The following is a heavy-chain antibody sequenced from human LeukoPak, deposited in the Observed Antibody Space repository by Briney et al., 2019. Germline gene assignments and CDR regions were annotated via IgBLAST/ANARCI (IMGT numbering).Heavy chain of an antibody. J-gene: IGHJ6*03. CDR1: GFTFSSYW. Sequence: GGSLRLSCAASGFTFSSYWMSWVRQAPGKGLEWVANIKQDGSEKYYVDSVKGRFTISRDNAKNSLYLQMNSLRAEDTAVYYCARGGSSWYSPRYYYYYMDVWGKGTTVTVSS. CDR3: ARGGSSWYSPRYYYYYMDV. CDR2: IKQDGSEK. D-gene: IGHD6-13*01. V-gene: IGHV3-7*01.